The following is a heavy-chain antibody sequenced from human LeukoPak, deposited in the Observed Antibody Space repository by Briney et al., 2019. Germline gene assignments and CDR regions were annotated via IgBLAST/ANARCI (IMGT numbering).Heavy chain of an antibody. CDR2: IKQDGSEK. CDR3: ARHGLGRPIYGSGSYYPPDYYYYMDV. J-gene: IGHJ6*03. V-gene: IGHV3-7*01. D-gene: IGHD3-10*01. Sequence: PGGSLRLSCAASGFTFSSYWMSWVRQAPGKGLEWVANIKQDGSEKYYVDSVKGRFTISRDNAKNSLYLQMNSLRAEDTAVYYCARHGLGRPIYGSGSYYPPDYYYYMDVWGKGTTVTVSS. CDR1: GFTFSSYW.